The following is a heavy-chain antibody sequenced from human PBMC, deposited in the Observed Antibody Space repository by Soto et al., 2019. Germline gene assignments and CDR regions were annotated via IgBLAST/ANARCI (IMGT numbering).Heavy chain of an antibody. J-gene: IGHJ4*02. D-gene: IGHD3-10*01. CDR1: GFSVSTNY. CDR2: IYSGGTT. CDR3: ARGRSASSDFDY. Sequence: EVQLVESGGGLVQPGGSLRLSCAASGFSVSTNYMNWVRQAPGKGLEWVSVIYSGGTTYYADSVKGRFTISRDNSKNTLYLQMNSLRAEDTAVYYCARGRSASSDFDYWGQETLVTVSS. V-gene: IGHV3-66*01.